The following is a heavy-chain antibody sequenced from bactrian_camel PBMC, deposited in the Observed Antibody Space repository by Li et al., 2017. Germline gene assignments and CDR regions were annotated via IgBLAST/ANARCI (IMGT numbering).Heavy chain of an antibody. J-gene: IGHJ4*01. V-gene: IGHV3S53*01. CDR2: IDSDGTT. CDR1: KDTDTYNC. Sequence: HVQLVESGGGSVQPGGSLRLSCAASKDTDTYNCMGWFRQVPGKQREGVACIDSDGTTNVADSVKGRFTLSRDSAKDTVNLQMDNLMSDDTATYYCAADCPPIVGWDREECWGQGTQVTVS. D-gene: IGHD1*01. CDR3: AADCPPIVGWDREEC.